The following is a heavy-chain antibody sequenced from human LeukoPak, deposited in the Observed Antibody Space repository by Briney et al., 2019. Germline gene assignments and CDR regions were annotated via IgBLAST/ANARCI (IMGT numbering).Heavy chain of an antibody. V-gene: IGHV1-69*13. Sequence: SVKVSCKASGGTFSSYAISWVRQAPGQGLEWMGGIIPIFGTANYAQKFQGRVTITADESTSTAYMELSSLRSEDTAVYYCARVRHCSSTSCYTFDYWGQGTLVTVSS. CDR1: GGTFSSYA. J-gene: IGHJ4*02. CDR2: IIPIFGTA. D-gene: IGHD2-2*02. CDR3: ARVRHCSSTSCYTFDY.